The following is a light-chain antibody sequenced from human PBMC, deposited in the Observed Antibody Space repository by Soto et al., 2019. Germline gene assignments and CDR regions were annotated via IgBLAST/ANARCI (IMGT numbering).Light chain of an antibody. V-gene: IGLV2-14*01. CDR1: SSDVGGYNY. CDR2: DVS. Sequence: QSVLTQPASVSGSPGQSITISCTGTSSDVGGYNYVSWYQQHPGKAPKLMIYDVSNRPSGVSNRFSGSKSGNTDSLTISGLQAEDEADYYCSSYTSSSTLEYVFGTGTKVTVL. J-gene: IGLJ1*01. CDR3: SSYTSSSTLEYV.